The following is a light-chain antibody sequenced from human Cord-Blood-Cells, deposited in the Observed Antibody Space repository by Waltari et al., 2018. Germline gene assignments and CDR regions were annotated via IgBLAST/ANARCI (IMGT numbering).Light chain of an antibody. CDR1: QSVSSSY. Sequence: EIVLTQSPGTLSSSPGERATLSCRASQSVSSSYLAWYQQKPGQAPRLLTDGASSSATGIPDRCSGSWSGTDFTLTISRLEPEDFAVYYCQQYGSSPLTFGGGTKVEIK. CDR2: GAS. CDR3: QQYGSSPLT. J-gene: IGKJ4*01. V-gene: IGKV3-20*01.